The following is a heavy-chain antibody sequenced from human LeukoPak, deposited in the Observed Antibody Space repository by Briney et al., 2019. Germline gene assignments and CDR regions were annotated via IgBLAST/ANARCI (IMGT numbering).Heavy chain of an antibody. CDR1: GFTFSSYS. CDR2: IYSGGST. J-gene: IGHJ4*02. D-gene: IGHD4-17*01. V-gene: IGHV3-66*01. CDR3: AREGYGDYVWGAHDY. Sequence: PGGSPRLSCAASGFTFSSYSMNWVRQAPGKGLEWVSVIYSGGSTYYADSVKGRFTISRDNSKNTLYLQMNSLRGEDTAVYYCAREGYGDYVWGAHDYWGQGTLVTVSS.